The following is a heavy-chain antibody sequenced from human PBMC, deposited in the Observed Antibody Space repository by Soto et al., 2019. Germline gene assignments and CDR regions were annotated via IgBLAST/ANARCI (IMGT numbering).Heavy chain of an antibody. CDR2: IIPIFGTA. V-gene: IGHV1-69*01. CDR3: AGGGAVAEEEDALDI. Sequence: QVQLVQSGAEVKKPGSSVKVSCKASGGTFSSYAISWVRQAPGQGLEWMGGIIPIFGTANYAQKFQGRVTITAEESTSKAYRERRSLGAEDRAVYYCAGGGAVAEEEDALDIWGQGTMVTVSS. D-gene: IGHD6-19*01. J-gene: IGHJ3*02. CDR1: GGTFSSYA.